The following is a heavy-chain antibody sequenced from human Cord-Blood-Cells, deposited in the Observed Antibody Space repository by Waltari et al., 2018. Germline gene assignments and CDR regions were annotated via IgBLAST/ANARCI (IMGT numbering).Heavy chain of an antibody. CDR2: INPNSGGT. D-gene: IGHD7-27*01. V-gene: IGHV1-2*02. J-gene: IGHJ3*02. Sequence: QVQLVQSGAEVKKPGASVKVSCKASGYTVTGYYKHWVRQAPGQGLEWMGWINPNSGGTNYAQKLQGRVTMTRDTSISTAYMELSRLRSDDTAVYYCARELGMGPDAFDIWGQGTMVTVSS. CDR1: GYTVTGYY. CDR3: ARELGMGPDAFDI.